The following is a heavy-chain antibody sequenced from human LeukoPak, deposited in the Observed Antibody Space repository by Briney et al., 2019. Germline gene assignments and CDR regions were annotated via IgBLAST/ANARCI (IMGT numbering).Heavy chain of an antibody. Sequence: GGSLRLSCAASGFSVSSNLMSWVRQAPGKGLEWVSIIYAGGSTYYADSVKSRFTISRDNFKNTLFLQMNSLRAEDTAVYYCARVRRRDGYNYEDNWGQGTLVTVSS. J-gene: IGHJ4*02. V-gene: IGHV3-66*01. D-gene: IGHD5-24*01. CDR3: ARVRRRDGYNYEDN. CDR1: GFSVSSNL. CDR2: IYAGGST.